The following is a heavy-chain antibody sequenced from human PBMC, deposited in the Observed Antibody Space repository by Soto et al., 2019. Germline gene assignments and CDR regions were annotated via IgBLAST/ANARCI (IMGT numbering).Heavy chain of an antibody. CDR2: IYYSGST. CDR3: ARDHGSITYYYYGMDV. V-gene: IGHV4-31*03. Sequence: QVQLQESGPGLVKPSQTLSLTCTVSGGSISSGAYYWSWIRQHPGKGLEWIGCIYYSGSTYYNPSLKSRVTISVDTSKNQFSLKLSSVTAADTAVYYCARDHGSITYYYYGMDVWGQGTTVTVSS. CDR1: GGSISSGAYY. D-gene: IGHD3-10*01. J-gene: IGHJ6*02.